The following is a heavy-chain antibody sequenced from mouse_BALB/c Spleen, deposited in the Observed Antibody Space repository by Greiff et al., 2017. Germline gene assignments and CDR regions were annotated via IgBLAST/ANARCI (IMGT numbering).Heavy chain of an antibody. Sequence: EVQGVESGGGLVKPGGSLKLSCAASGFTFSSYAMSWVRQTPEKRLEWVASISSGGSTYYPDSVKGRFTISRDNARNILYLQMSSLRSEDTAMYYCARGNYGSIEDAMDYWGQGTSVTVSS. CDR3: ARGNYGSIEDAMDY. CDR1: GFTFSSYA. CDR2: ISSGGST. D-gene: IGHD1-1*01. J-gene: IGHJ4*01. V-gene: IGHV5-6-5*01.